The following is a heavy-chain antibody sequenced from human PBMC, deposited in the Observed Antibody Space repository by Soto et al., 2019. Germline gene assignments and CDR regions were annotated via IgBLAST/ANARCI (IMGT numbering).Heavy chain of an antibody. CDR1: GFPFSSYA. J-gene: IGHJ3*02. V-gene: IGHV3-64*01. CDR3: ARNYGGNSYAFDI. D-gene: IGHD2-21*02. Sequence: PGGSLRHSCAASGFPFSSYAMHWVRQAPGKGLEYVSAISSNGGSTYYANSVKGRFTISRDNSKNTLYLQMGSLRAEDMAVYYCARNYGGNSYAFDIWGQGTMVTVS. CDR2: ISSNGGST.